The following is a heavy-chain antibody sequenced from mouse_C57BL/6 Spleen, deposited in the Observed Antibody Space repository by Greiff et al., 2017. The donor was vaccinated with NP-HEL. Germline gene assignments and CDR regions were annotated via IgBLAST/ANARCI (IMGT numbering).Heavy chain of an antibody. V-gene: IGHV1-26*01. J-gene: IGHJ1*03. CDR1: GYTFTDYY. D-gene: IGHD2-1*01. CDR3: ARSVYGNYAHWYFDV. CDR2: INPNNGGT. Sequence: EVQLQQSGPELVKPGASVKISCKASGYTFTDYYMNWVKQSHGKSLEWIGDINPNNGGTSYNQKFKGKATLTVDKSSSTAYMELRSLTSEDSAVYYCARSVYGNYAHWYFDVWGTGTTVTVSS.